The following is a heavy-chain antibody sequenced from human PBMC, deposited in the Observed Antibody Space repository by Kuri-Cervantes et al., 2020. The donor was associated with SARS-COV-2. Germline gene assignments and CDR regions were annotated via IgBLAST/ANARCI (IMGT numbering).Heavy chain of an antibody. D-gene: IGHD4-11*01. CDR2: IYHSGST. CDR1: GGSISSGYY. V-gene: IGHV4-38-2*02. J-gene: IGHJ3*02. Sequence: GSLRLSCTVSGGSISSGYYWGWIRQPPGKGLEWTGSIYHSGSTYYNPSLKSRVTISVDTSKNQFSLKLSSVTAADTAVYYCARTYDTVTGDAFDIWGQGTMVTVSS. CDR3: ARTYDTVTGDAFDI.